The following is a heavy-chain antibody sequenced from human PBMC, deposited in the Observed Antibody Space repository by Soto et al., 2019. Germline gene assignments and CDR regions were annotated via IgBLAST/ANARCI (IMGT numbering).Heavy chain of an antibody. V-gene: IGHV3-48*03. CDR1: GLPFTVFV. CDR3: ARDLTHYFDSSGYPMPVFDE. J-gene: IGHJ1*01. CDR2: ISSSGSTI. D-gene: IGHD3-22*01. Sequence: GSLRLSCAASGLPFTVFVMDWVRIDPGQGLEWVSYISSSGSTIYYADSVKGRFTISRDNAKNSLYLEVNSLRAEDTAVYYCARDLTHYFDSSGYPMPVFDEWGQGTLVTLSS.